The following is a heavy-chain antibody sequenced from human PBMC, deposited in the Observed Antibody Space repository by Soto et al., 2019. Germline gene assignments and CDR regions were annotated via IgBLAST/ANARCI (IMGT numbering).Heavy chain of an antibody. CDR1: GFTFSSYW. Sequence: GGSLRLSCAASGFTFSSYWMSWVRQAPGKGLEWVANIKQDGSEKYYVDSVKGRFTISRDNAKNSLYLQMNSLRAEDTAVYYCARGDNCGGDCYDYWGQGTLVTVSS. CDR2: IKQDGSEK. D-gene: IGHD2-21*01. V-gene: IGHV3-7*01. J-gene: IGHJ4*02. CDR3: ARGDNCGGDCYDY.